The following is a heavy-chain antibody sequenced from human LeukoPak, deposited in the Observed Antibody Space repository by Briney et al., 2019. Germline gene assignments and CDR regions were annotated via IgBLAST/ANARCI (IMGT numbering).Heavy chain of an antibody. CDR2: MNPNSGNT. V-gene: IGHV1-8*03. CDR3: ARAPTVGYNWFDP. Sequence: ASVKVSCKASGYTFTSCDINWVRQATGQGLEWMGWMNPNSGNTGYAQKFQGRVTITRNTSISTAYMELSSLRSEDTAVYYCARAPTVGYNWFDPWGQGTLVTVSS. D-gene: IGHD4-23*01. J-gene: IGHJ5*02. CDR1: GYTFTSCD.